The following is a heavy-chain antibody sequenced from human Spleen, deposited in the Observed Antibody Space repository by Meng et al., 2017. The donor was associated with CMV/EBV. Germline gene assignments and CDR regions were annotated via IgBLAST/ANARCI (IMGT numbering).Heavy chain of an antibody. Sequence: ASVKVSCKASGYTFTGYYMHWVRQAPGQGLEWMGWINPNSGVTNYAQKFQGRVTMTRDTSISTAYMELSRLRSDDTAVYYCAGTDYDILTGYYEGFDPWGQGTLVTVSS. D-gene: IGHD3-9*01. CDR3: AGTDYDILTGYYEGFDP. CDR2: INPNSGVT. CDR1: GYTFTGYY. J-gene: IGHJ5*02. V-gene: IGHV1-2*02.